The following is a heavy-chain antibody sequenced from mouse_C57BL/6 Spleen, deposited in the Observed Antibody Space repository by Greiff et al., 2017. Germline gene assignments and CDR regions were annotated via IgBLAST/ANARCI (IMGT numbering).Heavy chain of an antibody. J-gene: IGHJ1*03. CDR1: GFSLSTFGMG. Sequence: QVTLKVSGPGILQPSQTLSLTCSFSGFSLSTFGMGVGWIRQPSGKGLEWLAHIWWDDDKYYNPALKSRLTISKDTSKNQVFLKVANVDTADTATYYCARTYYYGSSYGGYFDVWGTGTTVTVSS. D-gene: IGHD1-1*01. CDR2: IWWDDDK. V-gene: IGHV8-8*01. CDR3: ARTYYYGSSYGGYFDV.